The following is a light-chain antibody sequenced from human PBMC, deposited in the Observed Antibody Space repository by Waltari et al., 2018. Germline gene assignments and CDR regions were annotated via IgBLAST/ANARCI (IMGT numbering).Light chain of an antibody. CDR3: LTWDTNTAV. CDR1: TLGDKY. CDR2: QHY. Sequence: SSELSQPPSVSVSPGQTATITCSGDTLGDKYACWYQQKPGQSPVLVIYQHYKRPSGIPDRFSGSKSGNTASLTISGTQSMDEADYYCLTWDTNTAVFGGGTKLTVL. J-gene: IGLJ2*01. V-gene: IGLV3-1*01.